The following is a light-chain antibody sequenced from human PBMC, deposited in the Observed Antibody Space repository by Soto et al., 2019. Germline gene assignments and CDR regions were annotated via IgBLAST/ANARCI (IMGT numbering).Light chain of an antibody. CDR3: QQYVGPRFT. J-gene: IGKJ5*01. CDR1: QSFSSSY. V-gene: IGKV3-20*01. Sequence: EIVLTQSPDTLSLSPGERATLSCRASQSFSSSYLAWYQQRRGQPPRLLIYGTSKRATGIPDRFSGSGFDKDSTLTISRLDPEDSAVYYCQQYVGPRFTFGQGTRLEIK. CDR2: GTS.